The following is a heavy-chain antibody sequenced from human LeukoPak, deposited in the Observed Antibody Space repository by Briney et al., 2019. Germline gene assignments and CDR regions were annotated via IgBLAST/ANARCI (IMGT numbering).Heavy chain of an antibody. CDR2: ISAYNGNT. CDR1: GYTFTSYG. Sequence: ASVKVSCKASGYTFTSYGISWVRQAPGQGLEWMGWISAYNGNTNYARKLQGRVTMTTDTSTSTAYMELRSLRSDDTAVYYCAREGPMTTVTYFDYWGQGTLVTVSS. V-gene: IGHV1-18*01. J-gene: IGHJ4*02. CDR3: AREGPMTTVTYFDY. D-gene: IGHD4-11*01.